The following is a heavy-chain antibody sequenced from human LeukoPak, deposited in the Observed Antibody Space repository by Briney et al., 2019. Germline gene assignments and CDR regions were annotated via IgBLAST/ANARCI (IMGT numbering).Heavy chain of an antibody. J-gene: IGHJ4*02. CDR1: GYTFTSYG. D-gene: IGHD2-15*01. V-gene: IGHV1-18*01. CDR2: TSAYNGNT. CDR3: ARDNRVVAATRIDY. Sequence: ASVKVSCKASGYTFTSYGISWVRQAPGQGLEWMGWTSAYNGNTNYAQKLQGRVTMTTDTSTSTAYMELRSLRSDDTAVYYCARDNRVVAATRIDYWGQGTLVTVSS.